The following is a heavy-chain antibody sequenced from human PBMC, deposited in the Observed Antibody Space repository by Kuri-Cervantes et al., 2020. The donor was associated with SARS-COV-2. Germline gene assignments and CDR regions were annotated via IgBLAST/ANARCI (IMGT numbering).Heavy chain of an antibody. CDR2: INHSGST. J-gene: IGHJ6*03. V-gene: IGHV4-34*01. CDR3: ARVGRFLEWLLSVGGYYYYMDV. CDR1: GGSFSGYY. D-gene: IGHD3-3*01. Sequence: SQTLSLTCAVYGGSFSGYYWSWIRQPPGKGLEWSGEINHSGSTNYNPSLKNRVTISVDTSKDQFSLKPSSVTAADTAVYYCARVGRFLEWLLSVGGYYYYMDVWGKGTTVTVSS.